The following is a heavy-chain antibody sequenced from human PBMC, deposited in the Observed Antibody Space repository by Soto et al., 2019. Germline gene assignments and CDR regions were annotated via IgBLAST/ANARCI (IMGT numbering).Heavy chain of an antibody. V-gene: IGHV3-23*01. CDR1: GFTFSSYA. J-gene: IGHJ4*02. CDR2: ISGSGGST. Sequence: EVQLLESGGGLVQPGGSLRLSCAASGFTFSSYAMSWVRQAPGKGLEWVSAISGSGGSTYYADSVKGRFTISRDNSRNTLYLQMNSLRAEDTAVYYCAKDSLAIPEGGYDYWGQGTLVTVSS. D-gene: IGHD5-12*01. CDR3: AKDSLAIPEGGYDY.